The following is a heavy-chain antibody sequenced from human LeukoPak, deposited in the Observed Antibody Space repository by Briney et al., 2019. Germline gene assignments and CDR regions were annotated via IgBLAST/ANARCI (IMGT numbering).Heavy chain of an antibody. D-gene: IGHD1-26*01. J-gene: IGHJ4*01. CDR1: GFTFSTYW. Sequence: PGGSLRLSYVASGFTFSTYWMAWVRQAPGKGLEWVANMKEDGSARHYADSVKGRFSISRDNSKNSVYLQMDSLRAEDTALYYCARDNVGALDYWGHGTLVTVSS. CDR2: MKEDGSAR. V-gene: IGHV3-7*01. CDR3: ARDNVGALDY.